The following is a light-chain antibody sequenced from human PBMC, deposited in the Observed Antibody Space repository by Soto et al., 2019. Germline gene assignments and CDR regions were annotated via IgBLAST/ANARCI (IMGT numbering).Light chain of an antibody. Sequence: EVVMTQSPVTLSVSPGERATLSCRASQSITTNSAWYQQKPGQAPRLLIYGASTRATGVPARFSGSGSGTQFTLTLSSLQSEDFALYYCQQYNAWPPKRTFGQGTRVDFK. V-gene: IGKV3-15*01. CDR1: QSITTN. CDR3: QQYNAWPPKRT. CDR2: GAS. J-gene: IGKJ1*01.